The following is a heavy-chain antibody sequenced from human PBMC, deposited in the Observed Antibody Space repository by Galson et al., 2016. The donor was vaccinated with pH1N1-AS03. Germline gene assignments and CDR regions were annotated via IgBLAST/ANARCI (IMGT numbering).Heavy chain of an antibody. CDR3: ARTSGSRTYPFDS. J-gene: IGHJ4*02. Sequence: QSGAEVKKPGESLKISCRASGYSFSNYWVGWVRQMPGKGLEWMGIIYPGDSDTRYNPSFQGQVAMSADKSISAAYLQWSSLKASDTAIYYCARTSGSRTYPFDSWGQGALVTVSS. CDR2: IYPGDSDT. CDR1: GYSFSNYW. D-gene: IGHD3-10*01. V-gene: IGHV5-51*01.